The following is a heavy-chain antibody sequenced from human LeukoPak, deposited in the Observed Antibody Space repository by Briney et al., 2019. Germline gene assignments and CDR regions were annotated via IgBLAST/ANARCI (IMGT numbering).Heavy chain of an antibody. D-gene: IGHD3-22*01. J-gene: IGHJ4*02. V-gene: IGHV1-18*01. CDR1: GYTFTRYG. Sequence: ASVKVSYKASGYTFTRYGISWVRQAPGQGLEWMGWISAYNGNTNYAQKLQGRVTMTTDTSTSTAYMELRSLRSDDTAVYYCARGVYYDSSGYLDYWGQGTLVTVSS. CDR2: ISAYNGNT. CDR3: ARGVYYDSSGYLDY.